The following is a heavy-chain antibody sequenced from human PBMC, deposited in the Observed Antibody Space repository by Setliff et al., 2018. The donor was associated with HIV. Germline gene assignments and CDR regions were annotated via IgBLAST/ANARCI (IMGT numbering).Heavy chain of an antibody. Sequence: ETLSLTCTVSGGSISSHYWSWIRQPPGKGLEWIGDIDYRTNIASYADAVRGRFTISRDDSKNTLYLQMNSLKTEDTAVYYCTAPMWWAGGHVPAWGQGALVTVSS. J-gene: IGHJ4*02. CDR3: TAPMWWAGGHVPA. V-gene: IGHV3-53*03. D-gene: IGHD2-21*01. CDR2: IDYRTNIA. CDR1: GGSISSHY.